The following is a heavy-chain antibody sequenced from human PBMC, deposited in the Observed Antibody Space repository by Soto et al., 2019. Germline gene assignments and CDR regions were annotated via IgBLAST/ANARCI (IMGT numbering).Heavy chain of an antibody. CDR2: IDPSDSYT. D-gene: IGHD2-2*01. V-gene: IGHV5-10-1*01. CDR1: GYSFTSYW. J-gene: IGHJ6*02. CDR3: AAPKQLSMGYYYGMDV. Sequence: GESLKIYCKGSGYSFTSYWMSWVRQMPGKGLEWMGRIDPSDSYTNYSPSFQGHVTISADKSISTAYLQWSSLKASDTAMYYCAAPKQLSMGYYYGMDVWGQGTTVTV.